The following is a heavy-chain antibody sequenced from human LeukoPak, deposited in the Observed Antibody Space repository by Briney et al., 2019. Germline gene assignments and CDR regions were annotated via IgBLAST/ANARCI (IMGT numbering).Heavy chain of an antibody. Sequence: GGSLRLSCAASGFTFSSYSMNWVRQAPGKGLEWVSSISSSSSYIYYADSVKGRFTISRDNAKNSLYLQMNSLKAEDTAVYYCASIYDFWSGYSVDYWGQGTLVTVSS. CDR1: GFTFSSYS. CDR2: ISSSSSYI. J-gene: IGHJ4*02. CDR3: ASIYDFWSGYSVDY. V-gene: IGHV3-21*01. D-gene: IGHD3-3*01.